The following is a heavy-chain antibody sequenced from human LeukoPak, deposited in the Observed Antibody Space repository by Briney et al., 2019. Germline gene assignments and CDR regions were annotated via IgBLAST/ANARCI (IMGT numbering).Heavy chain of an antibody. CDR3: ARGYCSGGSCYSPPQYYDYYMDV. Sequence: SETLSLTCAVSGGAISSYYWSWIRQPPGKGLEWIGYIDYSGSTNYNPSLKSRRTISVDTSKNQSSQILSSGPAADTAADYFARGYCSGGSCYSPPQYYDYYMDVWGKGTTVTVSS. CDR2: IDYSGST. J-gene: IGHJ6*03. D-gene: IGHD2-15*01. V-gene: IGHV4-59*01. CDR1: GGAISSYY.